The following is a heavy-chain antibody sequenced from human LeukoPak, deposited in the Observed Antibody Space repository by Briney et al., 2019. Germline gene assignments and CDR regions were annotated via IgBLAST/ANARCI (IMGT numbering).Heavy chain of an antibody. J-gene: IGHJ4*02. D-gene: IGHD3-10*01. CDR3: ARDLHSTQESCYFDY. Sequence: GGSLRLSCAASGFTFSSYWMSWVRQAPGKGLEWVANIKQDGSEKYYVDSVKGRFTISRDNAKNSLYLQMNSLRAEDTAVYYCARDLHSTQESCYFDYWGQGTLVTVSS. CDR2: IKQDGSEK. CDR1: GFTFSSYW. V-gene: IGHV3-7*01.